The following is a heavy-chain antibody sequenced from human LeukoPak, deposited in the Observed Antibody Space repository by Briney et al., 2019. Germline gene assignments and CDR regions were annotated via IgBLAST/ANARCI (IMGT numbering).Heavy chain of an antibody. CDR3: ARDRVGVSAYDSLFDY. J-gene: IGHJ4*02. Sequence: PGGSLGLSCAASGFTFSNYWMSWVRQAPGKGLEWVANINQDSSEKYYVDSVKGRFTISRDNAKNSLYLQMNSLRAEDTAVYYCARDRVGVSAYDSLFDYWGQGTLVTVSS. D-gene: IGHD5-12*01. V-gene: IGHV3-7*01. CDR2: INQDSSEK. CDR1: GFTFSNYW.